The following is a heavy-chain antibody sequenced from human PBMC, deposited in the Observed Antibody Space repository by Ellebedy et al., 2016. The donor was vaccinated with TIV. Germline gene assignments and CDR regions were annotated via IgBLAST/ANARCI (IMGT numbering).Heavy chain of an antibody. CDR1: GGSISSGGYY. V-gene: IGHV4-31*03. D-gene: IGHD1-26*01. J-gene: IGHJ4*02. Sequence: SETLSLTXTVSGGSISSGGYYWSWIRQHPGKGLEWIGYIYYSGSTYYNPSLKSRVTISVDTSKNQFSLKLSSVTAADTAVYYCAREKREPLGVDYWGQGTLVTVSS. CDR2: IYYSGST. CDR3: AREKREPLGVDY.